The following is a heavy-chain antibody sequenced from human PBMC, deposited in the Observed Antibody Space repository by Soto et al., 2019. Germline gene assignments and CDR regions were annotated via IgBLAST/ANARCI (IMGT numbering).Heavy chain of an antibody. CDR3: AIPGPGDFHY. J-gene: IGHJ4*02. V-gene: IGHV4-4*02. CDR2: IYHSGTT. Sequence: QVQLQESGPGLVKPSGTLSLTCAVSGASMSSSTWWSWVRQSPGKGLEWIGEIYHSGTTNYNPSLKNRVTISVDKSKKEFSLKLSSVTAADTAVYYCAIPGPGDFHYWGQGTLVTVSS. CDR1: GASMSSSTW.